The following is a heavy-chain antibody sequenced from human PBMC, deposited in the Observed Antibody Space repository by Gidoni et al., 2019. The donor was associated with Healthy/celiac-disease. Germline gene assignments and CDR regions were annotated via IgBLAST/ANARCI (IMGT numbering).Heavy chain of an antibody. V-gene: IGHV3-30*03. Sequence: QVQLVESGGGVVQPGRSLRLSCAASGFTFSRYGMHSVRQAPGKGLEWVAVISYDGSNKYYADSVKGRFTISRDNSKNTLYLQMNSLRAEDTAVYYCARSVRYFDWLLLYWGQGTLVTVSS. D-gene: IGHD3-9*01. CDR2: ISYDGSNK. CDR3: ARSVRYFDWLLLY. J-gene: IGHJ4*02. CDR1: GFTFSRYG.